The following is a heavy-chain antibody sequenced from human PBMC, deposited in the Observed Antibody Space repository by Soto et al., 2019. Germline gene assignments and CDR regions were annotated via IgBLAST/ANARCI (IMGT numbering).Heavy chain of an antibody. CDR1: GGSISSSSYY. Sequence: QLQLQESGPGLVKPSETLSLTCSVSGGSISSSSYYWGWIRQPPGKGLEWIGSIYYSGSTYYNPSLKSRVTISVDTSKNQFSLKLSSVTAADTAVYYCARRIPDSITIFGVVINHDAFDIWGQGTMVTVSS. CDR3: ARRIPDSITIFGVVINHDAFDI. J-gene: IGHJ3*02. V-gene: IGHV4-39*01. D-gene: IGHD3-3*01. CDR2: IYYSGST.